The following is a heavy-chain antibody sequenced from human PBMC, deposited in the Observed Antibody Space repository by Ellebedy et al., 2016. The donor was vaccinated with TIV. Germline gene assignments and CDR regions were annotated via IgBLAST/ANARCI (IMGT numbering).Heavy chain of an antibody. D-gene: IGHD6-19*01. CDR3: ARRTTTYLDSSGLCFDL. CDR1: GGSFSHYY. CDR2: LYYSGST. J-gene: IGHJ2*01. Sequence: SETLSLTXAVYGGSFSHYYWNWLRQPPGKGLEWIGYLYYSGSTNYNPSLKSRVTISVDTSKNQFSLKLSSVTAADTAVYYCARRTTTYLDSSGLCFDLWGRGTLVTVSS. V-gene: IGHV4-59*01.